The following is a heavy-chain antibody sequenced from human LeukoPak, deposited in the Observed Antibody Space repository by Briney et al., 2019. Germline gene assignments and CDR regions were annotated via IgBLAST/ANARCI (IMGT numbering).Heavy chain of an antibody. V-gene: IGHV1-69*04. D-gene: IGHD5-24*01. Sequence: GASVKVSCKASGGTFSSYAISWVRQAPGQGLEWMGRIIPILGIANYAQKFQGRVTITADKSTSTAYMELSSLRSEDTAVYYCASPIVPGRDGYNLGYWGQGTLVTVSS. CDR3: ASPIVPGRDGYNLGY. CDR1: GGTFSSYA. CDR2: IIPILGIA. J-gene: IGHJ4*02.